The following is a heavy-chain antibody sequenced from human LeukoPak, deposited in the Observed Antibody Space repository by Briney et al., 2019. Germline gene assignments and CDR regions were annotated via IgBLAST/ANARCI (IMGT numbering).Heavy chain of an antibody. Sequence: SETLSLTCTVSGYSISSGYYWGWIRQPPGKGLEWIGSIYHSGSTYYNPSLKSRVTISVDTSKNQFSLKLSSVTAADTAVYYCARERYFDYWGQGTLVTVSS. CDR1: GYSISSGYY. CDR3: ARERYFDY. J-gene: IGHJ4*02. V-gene: IGHV4-38-2*02. D-gene: IGHD1-14*01. CDR2: IYHSGST.